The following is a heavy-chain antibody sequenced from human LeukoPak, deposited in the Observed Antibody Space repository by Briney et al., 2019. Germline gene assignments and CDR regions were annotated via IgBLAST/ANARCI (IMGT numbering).Heavy chain of an antibody. D-gene: IGHD3-10*01. V-gene: IGHV4-4*07. CDR2: IYTSGST. J-gene: IGHJ4*02. CDR3: ARDYYGSGSYYFDY. CDR1: GGSISSYY. Sequence: SETLSLTCTVSGGSISSYYWSWVRQPAGKGLEWIGRIYTSGSTNYNPSLKSRVTMSVDTSKNQFSLKLSSVTAADTAVYYCARDYYGSGSYYFDYWGQGTLVTVSS.